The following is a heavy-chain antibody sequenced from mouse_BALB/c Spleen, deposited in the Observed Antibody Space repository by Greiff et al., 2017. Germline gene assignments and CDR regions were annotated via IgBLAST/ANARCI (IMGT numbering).Heavy chain of an antibody. CDR2: ISSGGGST. D-gene: IGHD1-1*01. J-gene: IGHJ2*01. V-gene: IGHV5-12-1*01. Sequence: EVKLVESGGGLVKPGGSLKLSCAASGFAFSSYDMSWVRQTPEKRLEWVAYISSGGGSTYYPDTVKGRFTISRDNAKNTLYLQMSSLKSEDTAMYYCARHAYGSSYGDYWGQGTTLTVSS. CDR1: GFAFSSYD. CDR3: ARHAYGSSYGDY.